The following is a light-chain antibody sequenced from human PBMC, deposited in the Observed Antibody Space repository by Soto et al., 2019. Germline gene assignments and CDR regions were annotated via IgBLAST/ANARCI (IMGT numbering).Light chain of an antibody. V-gene: IGLV2-14*03. Sequence: QSALTQPASVSGSPGQSITISCTGTSSDLAIYNYVSWFQQHPGRAPTLLIYDVTYRPSGVSNRFSGAKSGSTASLTISGLRTEDEANYYCSSYTGTSTQVFGTGTKVTVL. CDR1: SSDLAIYNY. J-gene: IGLJ1*01. CDR2: DVT. CDR3: SSYTGTSTQV.